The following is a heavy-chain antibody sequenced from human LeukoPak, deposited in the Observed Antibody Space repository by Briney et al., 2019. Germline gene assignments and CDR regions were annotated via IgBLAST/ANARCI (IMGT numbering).Heavy chain of an antibody. V-gene: IGHV1-69*13. D-gene: IGHD3-22*01. Sequence: SVRVSCKASGGTFSSYAISWVRQAPGQGLEWMGGIIPIFGTANFAQKFQGRVTITADESTSTAYMELSSLRSEDTAVYYCASQDYYDSSGLSWGQGTLVTVSS. CDR3: ASQDYYDSSGLS. J-gene: IGHJ4*02. CDR1: GGTFSSYA. CDR2: IIPIFGTA.